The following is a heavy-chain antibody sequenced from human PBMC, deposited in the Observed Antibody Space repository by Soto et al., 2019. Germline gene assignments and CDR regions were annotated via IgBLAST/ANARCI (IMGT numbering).Heavy chain of an antibody. CDR3: AREGQPAAGTTPHN. D-gene: IGHD6-13*01. CDR2: ISYDGGKK. CDR1: GFNFSSYA. V-gene: IGHV3-30*04. J-gene: IGHJ4*02. Sequence: GGSLRLSCAASGFNFSSYAMHWVRQAPGKGLEWVAVISYDGGKKYYADLVKGRFTISRDNSKNTLYVEMNSLSAEDAAVYYCAREGQPAAGTTPHNWGRGTLVTVSS.